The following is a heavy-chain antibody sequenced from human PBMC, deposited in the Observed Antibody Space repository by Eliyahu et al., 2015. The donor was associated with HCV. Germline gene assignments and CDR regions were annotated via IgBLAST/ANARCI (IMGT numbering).Heavy chain of an antibody. J-gene: IGHJ3*02. V-gene: IGHV4-39*01. Sequence: QLQLQESGPGLVKPSETLSLTCTVSGGSISRSSYYWGWIRQPPGKGLEWIGSIYYSGNTYYSPSLKSRVTISVDTSNNQFSLRLSSVTAADTAVYYCARPAYCGGDCYDAFDIWGQGTMVTVSS. CDR3: ARPAYCGGDCYDAFDI. CDR2: IYYSGNT. D-gene: IGHD2-21*02. CDR1: GGSISRSSYY.